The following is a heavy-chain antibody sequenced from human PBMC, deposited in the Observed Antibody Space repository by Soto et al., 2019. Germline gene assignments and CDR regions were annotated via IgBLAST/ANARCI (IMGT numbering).Heavy chain of an antibody. CDR1: GYTFTDYW. Sequence: PGDSLKISCKASGYTFTDYWIGWVRQMPGKGLEWMGIIYVGDSDTRYSPSFQGQVTISADKSVTTAYLQWSSLRAEDTAVYYCAREWVTTVTPFDYWGQGTLVTVSS. V-gene: IGHV5-51*01. CDR3: AREWVTTVTPFDY. D-gene: IGHD4-4*01. CDR2: IYVGDSDT. J-gene: IGHJ4*02.